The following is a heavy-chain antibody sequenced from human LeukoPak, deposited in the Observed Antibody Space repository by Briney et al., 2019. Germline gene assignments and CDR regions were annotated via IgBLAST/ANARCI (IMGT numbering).Heavy chain of an antibody. Sequence: PSETLSLTCTVSGGSISSGSYYWSWIRQPAGKGLEWIGRIYTSGSTNYNPSLKSRVTISVDTSKNQFSLKLSSVTAADTAVYYCAREGGLRYFDWLFDYFDYWGQGTLVTVSS. J-gene: IGHJ4*02. CDR2: IYTSGST. D-gene: IGHD3-9*01. CDR1: GGSISSGSYY. V-gene: IGHV4-61*02. CDR3: AREGGLRYFDWLFDYFDY.